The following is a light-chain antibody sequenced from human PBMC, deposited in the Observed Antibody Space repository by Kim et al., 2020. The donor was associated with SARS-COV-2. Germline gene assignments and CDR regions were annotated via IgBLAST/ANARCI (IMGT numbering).Light chain of an antibody. CDR1: QSVSISY. CDR3: QQYTDPFTWR. Sequence: EIVLTQSPGTLSLSPGDRATLSCRASQSVSISYLAWYQQKPGQAPRLLIYATSSRATGIPGRFSGSGSGTDFILTISRLEPEDFAMYYCQQYTDPFTWRFGQGTKVDIK. J-gene: IGKJ1*01. CDR2: ATS. V-gene: IGKV3-20*01.